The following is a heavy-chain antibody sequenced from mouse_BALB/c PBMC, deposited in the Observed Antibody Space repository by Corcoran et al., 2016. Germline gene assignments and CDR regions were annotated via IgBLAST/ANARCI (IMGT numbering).Heavy chain of an antibody. CDR2: INNYTGEP. CDR3: ARKAARDSSGYWFAY. V-gene: IGHV9-1*02. CDR1: GYAFTNYG. D-gene: IGHD3-2*01. J-gene: IGHJ3*01. Sequence: QNQVVQSGPELETPGETVKIVCKASGYAFTNYGKNWVKQAPGKGLKWMGWINNYTGEPTYADDLKGRFAFSLETSASTSYVQINNLKNEDMATYFCARKAARDSSGYWFAYWGQGTLVTVSA.